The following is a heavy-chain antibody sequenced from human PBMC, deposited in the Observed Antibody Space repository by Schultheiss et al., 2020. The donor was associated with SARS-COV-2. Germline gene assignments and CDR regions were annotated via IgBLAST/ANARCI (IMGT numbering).Heavy chain of an antibody. CDR3: ARANNYYDSSGYYRD. CDR2: ISYDGSNK. CDR1: GFTFDDYA. V-gene: IGHV3-30*04. Sequence: GESLKISCAASGFTFDDYAMHWVRQAPGKGLEWVALISYDGSNKYYADSVKGRFTISRDNSKNTLYLQMNSLRAEDTAVYYCARANNYYDSSGYYRDWGQGTLVTVSS. J-gene: IGHJ4*02. D-gene: IGHD3-22*01.